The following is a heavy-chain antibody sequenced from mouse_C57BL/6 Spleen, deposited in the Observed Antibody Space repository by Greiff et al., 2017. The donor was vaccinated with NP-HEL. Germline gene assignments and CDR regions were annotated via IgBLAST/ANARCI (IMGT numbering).Heavy chain of an antibody. Sequence: QVQLKESGAELVKPGASVKISCKASGYAFSSYWMNWVKQRPGKGLEWIGQIYPGDGDTNYNGKFKGKATLTADKSSSTAYMQLSSLTSEDSAVYFCARSATVVAPHYFDYWGQGTTLTVSS. D-gene: IGHD1-1*01. CDR1: GYAFSSYW. CDR3: ARSATVVAPHYFDY. J-gene: IGHJ2*01. CDR2: IYPGDGDT. V-gene: IGHV1-80*01.